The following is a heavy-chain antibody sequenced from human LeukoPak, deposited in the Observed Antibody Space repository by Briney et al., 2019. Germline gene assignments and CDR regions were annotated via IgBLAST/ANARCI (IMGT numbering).Heavy chain of an antibody. V-gene: IGHV6-1*01. CDR1: GDSVSSNSAA. D-gene: IGHD1-26*01. CDR2: TYYRSRWYN. J-gene: IGHJ5*02. Sequence: SQTLSLTCAISGDSVSSNSAAWNWIRQSPSRGLEWLGRTYYRSRWYNDYAVSVKSRITINPDTSKNQFSLQLNSVTPEDTALYYCGRDRGSYYGSWLVPWGQGTLVTVPS. CDR3: GRDRGSYYGSWLVP.